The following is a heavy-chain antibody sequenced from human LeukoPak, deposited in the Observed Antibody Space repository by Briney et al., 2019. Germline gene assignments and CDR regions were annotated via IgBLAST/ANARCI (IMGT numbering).Heavy chain of an antibody. CDR2: IIGNGGST. J-gene: IGHJ4*02. D-gene: IGHD3-10*01. V-gene: IGHV3-23*01. Sequence: PGGSLRLSCAASGFTFSSYAMSWVRQAPGKGLEWVSSIIGNGGSTYYVDSVKGRFTISRDNSKNTLYLQMNSLRAEDTAVYYCAKVPEYYYASGSSYADYGGQETLDTVSS. CDR3: AKVPEYYYASGSSYADY. CDR1: GFTFSSYA.